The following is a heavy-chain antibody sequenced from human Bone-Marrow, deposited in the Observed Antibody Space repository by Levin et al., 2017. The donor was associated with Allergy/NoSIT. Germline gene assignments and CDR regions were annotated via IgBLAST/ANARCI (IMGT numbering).Heavy chain of an antibody. CDR3: ARGIIGDVRVAHKEAFDI. D-gene: IGHD2-8*02. V-gene: IGHV3-21*01. CDR2: ITSSSSYI. Sequence: GGSLRLSCAASGFTFSIYSMNWVRQAPGKGLNWVSSITSSSSYIYYADSVKGRFTITRDNAKNSLTLQMNSLRAEDTAVYYCARGIIGDVRVAHKEAFDIWGQGTMVSVSS. CDR1: GFTFSIYS. J-gene: IGHJ3*02.